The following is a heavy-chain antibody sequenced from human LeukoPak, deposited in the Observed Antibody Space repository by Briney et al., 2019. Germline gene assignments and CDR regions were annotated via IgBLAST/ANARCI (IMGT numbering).Heavy chain of an antibody. V-gene: IGHV4-39*01. Sequence: SETLSLTCTVSGGSISSSSYYWGWIRQPPGKGLEWIGSIYYSGSTYYNPSLKSRVTISVDTSKNQFSLKLSSVTAADTAVYYCARIGFYDYVWGSYRTDTDYWGQGTLVTVSS. CDR1: GGSISSSSYY. CDR3: ARIGFYDYVWGSYRTDTDY. D-gene: IGHD3-16*02. J-gene: IGHJ4*02. CDR2: IYYSGST.